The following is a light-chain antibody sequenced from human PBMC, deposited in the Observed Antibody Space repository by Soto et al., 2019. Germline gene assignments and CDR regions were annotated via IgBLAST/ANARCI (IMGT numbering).Light chain of an antibody. J-gene: IGLJ2*01. Sequence: QSVLTQPASVSGSPGQSITISCTGTSSDVGSYNLVPWYQQHPGKAPKLMIYEGSKRPSGVSNRFSGSKSGNTASLTISGLQAEDEADYYCCSYAGSSTLRVVFGGGTKLTVL. CDR2: EGS. CDR3: CSYAGSSTLRVV. V-gene: IGLV2-23*01. CDR1: SSDVGSYNL.